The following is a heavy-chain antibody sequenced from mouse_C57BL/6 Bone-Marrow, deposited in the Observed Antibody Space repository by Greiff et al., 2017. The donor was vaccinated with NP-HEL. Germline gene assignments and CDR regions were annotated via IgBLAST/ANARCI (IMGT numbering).Heavy chain of an antibody. CDR2: IRSKSSNYAT. V-gene: IGHV10-3*01. CDR3: VRDLIYYDGSSYVGWYFDV. CDR1: GFTFNTYA. Sequence: EVQLVESGGGLVQPKGSLKLSCAASGFTFNTYAMHWVRQAPGKGLEWVARIRSKSSNYATYYADSVKDRFTISRDDSQSMLDLQMNNLKTEDTAVYYCVRDLIYYDGSSYVGWYFDVWGTGTTVTVSS. D-gene: IGHD1-1*01. J-gene: IGHJ1*03.